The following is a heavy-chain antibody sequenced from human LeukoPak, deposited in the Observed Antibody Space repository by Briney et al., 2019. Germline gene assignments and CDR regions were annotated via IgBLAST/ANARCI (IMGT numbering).Heavy chain of an antibody. Sequence: ASVKVSCKASGYTFTRYQMHWVLQAPGQGLEWMGILNPSGGSTSYAQKFQGRVTMTRDTSTSTVYMELSSLRSEDTAVYYCARAYCGGDCYGLDYYYYYMDVWGKGTTVTVSS. CDR1: GYTFTRYQ. D-gene: IGHD2-21*01. CDR2: LNPSGGST. CDR3: ARAYCGGDCYGLDYYYYYMDV. J-gene: IGHJ6*03. V-gene: IGHV1-46*03.